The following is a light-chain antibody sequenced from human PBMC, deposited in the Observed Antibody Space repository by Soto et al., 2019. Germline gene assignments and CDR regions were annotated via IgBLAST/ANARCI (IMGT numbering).Light chain of an antibody. CDR1: SSDVAGYDY. CDR2: DVS. V-gene: IGLV2-14*01. J-gene: IGLJ3*02. Sequence: QSALTQPASVSGSPGQSITVSCTGTSSDVAGYDYVSWYQQHTGKAPELMIYDVSNRPSGVSNRFSGSKSGNTASLTISGLQAEDEADYYCSSYTSSNTLVVFGGGTKLTVL. CDR3: SSYTSSNTLVV.